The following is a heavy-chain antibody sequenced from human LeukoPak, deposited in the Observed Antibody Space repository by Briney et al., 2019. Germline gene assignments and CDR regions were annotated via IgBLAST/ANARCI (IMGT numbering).Heavy chain of an antibody. CDR2: IKSKTDGGTT. V-gene: IGHV3-15*07. D-gene: IGHD6-13*01. J-gene: IGHJ4*02. CDR1: GFTFSSYG. CDR3: VQQLVFFDY. Sequence: GRSLRLSCAASGFTFSSYGMHWVRQAPGKGLEWVGRIKSKTDGGTTDYAAPVKGRFTISRDDSKNTLYLQMNSLKTEDTAVYYCVQQLVFFDYWGQGTLVTVSS.